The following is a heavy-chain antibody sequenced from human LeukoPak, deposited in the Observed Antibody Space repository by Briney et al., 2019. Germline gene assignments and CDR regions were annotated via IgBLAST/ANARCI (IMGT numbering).Heavy chain of an antibody. J-gene: IGHJ4*02. V-gene: IGHV3-23*01. CDR2: IRFSGFRK. Sequence: GESLKISCAASGFMFSGYAMKWVRQAPGKGLGWVSTIRFSGFRKYYADSVEGRFTISRDNSKNTVYLQMSGLRAEDTAVYYCASVTEYCSGGSCYTGDHWGQGTLVTVSS. D-gene: IGHD2-15*01. CDR3: ASVTEYCSGGSCYTGDH. CDR1: GFMFSGYA.